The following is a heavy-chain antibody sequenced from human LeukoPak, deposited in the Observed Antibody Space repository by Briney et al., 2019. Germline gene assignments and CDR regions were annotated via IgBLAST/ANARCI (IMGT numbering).Heavy chain of an antibody. D-gene: IGHD3-9*01. J-gene: IGHJ3*02. CDR2: IYYSGST. CDR1: GGSISSSSYY. CDR3: ARLDILTGYESNDAFDI. Sequence: SETLSLTCTVSGGSISSSSYYWGWIRQPPGKGLEWIGSIYYSGSTYYNPSLKSRVTISVDTSKNQFSLKLSSVTAADTAVYYCARLDILTGYESNDAFDIWGQGTMVTVSS. V-gene: IGHV4-39*07.